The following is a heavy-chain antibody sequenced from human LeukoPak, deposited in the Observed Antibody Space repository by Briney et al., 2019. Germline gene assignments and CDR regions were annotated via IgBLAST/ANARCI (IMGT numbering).Heavy chain of an antibody. V-gene: IGHV4-4*07. J-gene: IGHJ4*02. CDR3: ARHNTIFGVLVPLDY. CDR2: IYTSGST. Sequence: SETLSLTCTVPGGSISSYYWSWIRQPAGKGLEWIGRIYTSGSTNYNPSLKSRVTISIDKSKNHFSLNLSSVTAADTAVYYCARHNTIFGVLVPLDYWGQGTLVTVSS. CDR1: GGSISSYY. D-gene: IGHD3-3*01.